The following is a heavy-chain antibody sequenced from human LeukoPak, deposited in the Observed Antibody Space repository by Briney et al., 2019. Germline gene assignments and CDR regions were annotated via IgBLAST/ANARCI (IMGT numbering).Heavy chain of an antibody. J-gene: IGHJ4*02. D-gene: IGHD2-2*01. CDR3: ARQRARYCSSTSCSFDY. CDR1: GFTFSSYS. V-gene: IGHV3-21*01. Sequence: GGSLGLSCAASGFTFSSYSMNWVRQAPGKGLEWVSSISSSSSYIYYADSVKGRFTISRDNAKNSLYLQMNSLRAEDTAVYYCARQRARYCSSTSCSFDYWGQGTLVTVSS. CDR2: ISSSSSYI.